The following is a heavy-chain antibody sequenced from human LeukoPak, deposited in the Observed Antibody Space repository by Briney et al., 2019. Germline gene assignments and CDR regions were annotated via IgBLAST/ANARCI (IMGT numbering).Heavy chain of an antibody. D-gene: IGHD5-24*01. CDR2: IHGSHENT. J-gene: IGHJ4*02. V-gene: IGHV3-23*01. CDR1: GLTFTSSS. Sequence: GGSLRLSCAASGLTFTSSSMTWVRQAPGKRLEWVSCIHGSHENTYYAHSVRGRFPISRDNSKNTLYLKLNSLRAEDTAIYYCANGRGPNTGPTLDYWGQGTLVTVSS. CDR3: ANGRGPNTGPTLDY.